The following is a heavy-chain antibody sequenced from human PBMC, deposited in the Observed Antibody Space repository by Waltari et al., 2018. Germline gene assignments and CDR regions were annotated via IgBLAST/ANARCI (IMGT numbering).Heavy chain of an antibody. CDR3: ARHWKKSGYRFDP. CDR1: SSSPCD. D-gene: IGHD5-12*01. Sequence: SSSPCDGGWIRQSPGKGLEWIGNIYYTGSTYYNPTLKSRVTISGDMSKNQCSLKLSSVTAADTAVYYCARHWKKSGYRFDPWGRGTLVTVSS. J-gene: IGHJ5*02. CDR2: IYYTGST. V-gene: IGHV4-39*01.